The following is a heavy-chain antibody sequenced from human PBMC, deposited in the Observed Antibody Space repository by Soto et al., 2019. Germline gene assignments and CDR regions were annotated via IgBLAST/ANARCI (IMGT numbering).Heavy chain of an antibody. CDR2: ISGPSIYI. V-gene: IGHV3-21*01. Sequence: ESGGGLVKPGGSLRLSCVASGFTFSGYSINWVRQAPGKGLEWVSYISGPSIYIYYADSVKGRFTISRDNAKSAVYLQMNSLRAEDTAVYYCASGFRNGFNVWGQGTTVSVSS. CDR3: ASGFRNGFNV. J-gene: IGHJ6*02. CDR1: GFTFSGYS. D-gene: IGHD2-8*01.